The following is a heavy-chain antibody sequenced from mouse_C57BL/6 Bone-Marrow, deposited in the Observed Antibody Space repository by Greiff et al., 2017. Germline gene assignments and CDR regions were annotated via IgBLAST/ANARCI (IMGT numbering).Heavy chain of an antibody. Sequence: QVHVKQSGPELVKPGASVKISCKASGYAFSSSWMNWVKQRPGKGLEWIGRIYPGDGDTNYNGKFKGKATLTADKSSSTAYMQLSSLTSEDSAVYFCAEYFDYWGQGTTLTVSS. CDR1: GYAFSSSW. V-gene: IGHV1-82*01. J-gene: IGHJ2*01. CDR2: IYPGDGDT. CDR3: AEYFDY.